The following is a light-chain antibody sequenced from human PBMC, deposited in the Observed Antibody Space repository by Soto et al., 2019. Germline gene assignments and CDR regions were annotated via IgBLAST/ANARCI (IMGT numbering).Light chain of an antibody. CDR3: VLLYGGAWV. V-gene: IGLV7-43*01. Sequence: QTVVTQEPSLTVSPGGTVTLTCALTTGAVTSDYYPNWFQRRPGQALRTLIYRTSNKHSWTPARFSGSLLGGKAALTPSGVQPEDEADYYCVLLYGGAWVFGGGTKLTVL. CDR2: RTS. CDR1: TGAVTSDYY. J-gene: IGLJ3*02.